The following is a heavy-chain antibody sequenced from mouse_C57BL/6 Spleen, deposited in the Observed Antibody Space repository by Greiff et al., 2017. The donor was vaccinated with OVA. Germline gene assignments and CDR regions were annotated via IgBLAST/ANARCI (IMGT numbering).Heavy chain of an antibody. D-gene: IGHD1-1*01. Sequence: VQLQQSGAELARPGASVKLSCKASGYTFTSYGISWVKPRNGQGLEWIGEIYPRSGHTYYNEKFKGKATRTAYKSSSTAYMELRSLTSEDSAVYFCAREDYGSSVPFWGQGTTLTVSS. CDR1: GYTFTSYG. V-gene: IGHV1-81*01. J-gene: IGHJ2*01. CDR3: AREDYGSSVPF. CDR2: IYPRSGHT.